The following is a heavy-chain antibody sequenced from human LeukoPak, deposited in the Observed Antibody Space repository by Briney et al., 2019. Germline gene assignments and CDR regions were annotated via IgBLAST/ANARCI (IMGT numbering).Heavy chain of an antibody. CDR2: IYYSGST. CDR1: GGSFSGYY. V-gene: IGHV4-30-4*01. Sequence: PSETLSRTCAVYGGSFSGYYWSWIRQPTGKGLEWIGYIYYSGSTYYNPSLKSRLTISVDTSKNQLSLKLSSVTAADTAVYYCARAGMDSGYSTTFDYWGQGTLVTVSS. J-gene: IGHJ4*02. D-gene: IGHD3-22*01. CDR3: ARAGMDSGYSTTFDY.